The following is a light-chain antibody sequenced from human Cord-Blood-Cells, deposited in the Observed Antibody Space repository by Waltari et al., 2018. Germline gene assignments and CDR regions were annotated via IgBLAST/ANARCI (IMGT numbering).Light chain of an antibody. CDR1: QSVSSSY. Sequence: EIVLTQSPGTLSLSPGERATIPCRASQSVSSSYLAWYQQKPGQAPRLLIYGASSRATGIPDRFSGSGSGTDFTLTISRLEPEDFAVYYCQQYGSSPPGTFGGGTKVEIK. CDR2: GAS. CDR3: QQYGSSPPGT. J-gene: IGKJ4*01. V-gene: IGKV3-20*01.